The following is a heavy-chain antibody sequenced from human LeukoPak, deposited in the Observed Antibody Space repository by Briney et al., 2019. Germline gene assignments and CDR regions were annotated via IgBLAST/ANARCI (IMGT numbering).Heavy chain of an antibody. CDR1: GGSISSYY. D-gene: IGHD3-22*01. V-gene: IGHV4-4*07. CDR2: IYTSGST. Sequence: SETLSLTCTVSGGSISSYYWGWIRQPAGKGLEWIGRIYTSGSTNYNPSLKSRVTMSVDTSKNQFSLKLSSVTAADTAVYYCARERYYYDSSGFDYWGQGTLVTVSS. CDR3: ARERYYYDSSGFDY. J-gene: IGHJ4*02.